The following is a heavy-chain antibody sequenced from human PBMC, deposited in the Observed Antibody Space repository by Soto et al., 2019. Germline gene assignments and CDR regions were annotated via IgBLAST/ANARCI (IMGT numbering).Heavy chain of an antibody. CDR3: ARGRDVLLWSYGMDV. V-gene: IGHV1-18*01. J-gene: IGHJ6*02. CDR2: ISAYNGNT. D-gene: IGHD3-10*01. Sequence: GASVKVSCKASGYTFTSYGISWVRQAPGQGLEWMGWISAYNGNTNYAQKLQGRVTMTTDTSTSTAYMELRSLRSDDTAAYYCARGRDVLLWSYGMDVWGQGTTVTVSS. CDR1: GYTFTSYG.